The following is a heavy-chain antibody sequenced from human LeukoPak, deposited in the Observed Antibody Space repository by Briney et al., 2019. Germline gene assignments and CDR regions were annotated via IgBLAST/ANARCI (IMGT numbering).Heavy chain of an antibody. Sequence: PSETLSLTCTVSGGSISPYYWSWIRQPPGKRLEWIRYIYYSGSTNYNPSLKSRVTISVDTSKNQFSLKLSSVTAADTAVYYCARGYYDFWSGYYSWGQGTLVTVSS. D-gene: IGHD3-3*01. CDR3: ARGYYDFWSGYYS. CDR2: IYYSGST. J-gene: IGHJ5*02. V-gene: IGHV4-59*01. CDR1: GGSISPYY.